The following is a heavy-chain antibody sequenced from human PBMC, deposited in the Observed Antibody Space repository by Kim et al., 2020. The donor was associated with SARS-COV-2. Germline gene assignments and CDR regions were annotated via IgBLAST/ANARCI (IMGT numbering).Heavy chain of an antibody. Sequence: GGSLRLSCAASGFTFSSYAMHWVRQAPGKGLEWVAVISYDGSNKYYADSVKGRFTISRDNSKNTLYLQMNSLRAEDTAVYYCAREFVPPWYNWNGHRGSVIYYGMDVWGQGTTVTVSS. J-gene: IGHJ6*02. CDR2: ISYDGSNK. D-gene: IGHD1-1*01. CDR1: GFTFSSYA. V-gene: IGHV3-30*04. CDR3: AREFVPPWYNWNGHRGSVIYYGMDV.